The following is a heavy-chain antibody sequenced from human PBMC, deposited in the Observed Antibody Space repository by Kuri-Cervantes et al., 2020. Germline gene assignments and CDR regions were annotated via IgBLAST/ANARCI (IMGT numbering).Heavy chain of an antibody. D-gene: IGHD2-2*01. J-gene: IGHJ4*02. CDR2: INPKSGAT. CDR1: GYTFTSYA. CDR3: ARGGQTQLGIIDY. Sequence: ASVKVSCKASGYTFTSYAMHWVRQAPGQRLEWMGWINPKSGATNYAQKFQGRVTMTRDTSISTAYMELSRLRSDDTAVYYCARGGQTQLGIIDYWGQGTLVTVSS. V-gene: IGHV1-2*02.